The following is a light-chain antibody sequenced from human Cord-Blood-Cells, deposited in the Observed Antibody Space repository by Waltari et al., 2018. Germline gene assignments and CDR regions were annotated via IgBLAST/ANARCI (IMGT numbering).Light chain of an antibody. CDR1: SSDVGGYNY. V-gene: IGLV2-8*01. CDR2: EVS. J-gene: IGLJ1*01. Sequence: QSALTQPPSASGSPRQSVTISCTGTSSDVGGYNYVYWYQQHPGKAPKHMIYEVSKRPTGATVRFSGSTTGNTAVLSVSGRQGEDEADYYTSSYAGSDDFEVFGTGTKVTVL. CDR3: SSYAGSDDFEV.